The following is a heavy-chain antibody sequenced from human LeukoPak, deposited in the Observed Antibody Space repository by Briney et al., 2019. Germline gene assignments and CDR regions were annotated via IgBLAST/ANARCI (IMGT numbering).Heavy chain of an antibody. D-gene: IGHD5-24*01. V-gene: IGHV1-18*04. J-gene: IGHJ4*02. CDR1: GYTFTSYG. Sequence: ASVKVSCKTSGYTFTSYGISWVRQAPGQGLEWMGWISAYNGNTNYAQKLQGRVTMTEDTSTDTAYMELSSLRSEDTAVYYCATMDGYNSVDYWGQGTLVTVSS. CDR2: ISAYNGNT. CDR3: ATMDGYNSVDY.